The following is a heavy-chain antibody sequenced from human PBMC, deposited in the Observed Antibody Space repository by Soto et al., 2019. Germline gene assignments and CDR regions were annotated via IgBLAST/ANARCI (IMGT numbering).Heavy chain of an antibody. D-gene: IGHD1-1*01. J-gene: IGHJ3*02. CDR2: ISSSSSTI. V-gene: IGHV3-48*01. Sequence: GGSLRLSCAASGFTFSSYSMNWVRQAPGKGLEWVSYISSSSSTIYYADSVKGRFTISRDNAKNSLYLQMNSLRAEDTAVYYCARDRERKRRDAFAIPTRGT. CDR1: GFTFSSYS. CDR3: ARDRERKRRDAFAI.